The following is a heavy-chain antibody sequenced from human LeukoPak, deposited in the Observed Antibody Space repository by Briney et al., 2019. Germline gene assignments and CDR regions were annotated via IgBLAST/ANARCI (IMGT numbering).Heavy chain of an antibody. CDR2: INPNSGGT. D-gene: IGHD4-23*01. CDR3: AISDYGGKSPPLDY. V-gene: IGHV1-2*02. J-gene: IGHJ4*02. CDR1: GYTFTGYF. Sequence: ASVKVSCKASGYTFTGYFIHWMRQAPGQGLEWMGWINPNSGGTNYAQKFQGRVTMTRDTSISTAYMELSRLRSDDTAVYYCAISDYGGKSPPLDYWGQGTLVTVSS.